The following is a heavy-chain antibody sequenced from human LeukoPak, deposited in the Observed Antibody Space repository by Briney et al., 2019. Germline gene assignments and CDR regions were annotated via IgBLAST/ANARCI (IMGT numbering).Heavy chain of an antibody. CDR3: ARGFGELNSYYYMDV. Sequence: GGSLRLSCAASGFTFSSYWMSWVRQAPGKGLEWVANIKQDGSEKYYVDSVKGRFTISRDNARNSLYLQMNSLRAEDTAVYYRARGFGELNSYYYMDVWGKGTTVTVSS. CDR2: IKQDGSEK. V-gene: IGHV3-7*01. D-gene: IGHD3-10*01. CDR1: GFTFSSYW. J-gene: IGHJ6*03.